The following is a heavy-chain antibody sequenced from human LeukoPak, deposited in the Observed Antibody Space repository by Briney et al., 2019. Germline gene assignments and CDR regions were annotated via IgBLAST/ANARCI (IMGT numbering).Heavy chain of an antibody. CDR1: GGSLSSYY. CDR2: IYYRGSN. CDR3: AREKSSRSCSGGSCYFGRWFDP. D-gene: IGHD2-15*01. Sequence: PSETLSLTCTVSGGSLSSYYWSWIRQPPGKGLEWIGYIYYRGSNNYNPSLKSRVTISVDTSKDQFSLKLSSVTAADTAVYYCAREKSSRSCSGGSCYFGRWFDPWGQGTLVTVSS. V-gene: IGHV4-59*01. J-gene: IGHJ5*02.